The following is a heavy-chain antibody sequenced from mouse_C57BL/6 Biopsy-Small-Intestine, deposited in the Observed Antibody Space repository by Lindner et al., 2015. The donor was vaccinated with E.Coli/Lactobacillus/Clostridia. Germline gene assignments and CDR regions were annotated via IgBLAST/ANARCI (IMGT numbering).Heavy chain of an antibody. J-gene: IGHJ1*03. CDR1: GFTFNTYA. CDR3: VRDRAGTGYFDV. V-gene: IGHV10-3*01. CDR2: IRSKSSNYAT. D-gene: IGHD3-1*01. Sequence: VQLQESGGGLVQPKGLLKLSCAASGFTFNTYAMHWVRQAPGKGLEWVARIRSKSSNYATYYADSVKDRFTISRDDSQSMLYLQMNNLKTEDTAMYYCVRDRAGTGYFDVWGTGTTVTVSS.